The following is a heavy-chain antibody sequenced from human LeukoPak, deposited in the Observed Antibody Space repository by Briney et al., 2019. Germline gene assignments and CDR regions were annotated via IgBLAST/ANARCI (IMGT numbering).Heavy chain of an antibody. D-gene: IGHD3-10*01. V-gene: IGHV1-2*02. CDR1: GYTFSAFH. J-gene: IGHJ4*02. CDR3: ARSNYYGSQSEY. CDR2: VNPNSGDT. Sequence: ASVKVSCEASGYTFSAFHIHWVRLAPGQGPEWMGWVNPNSGDTNYAQRFRGRVTMTRDTSINTAYMELSSLRADDTAVYYCARSNYYGSQSEYWGQGTLVAVSS.